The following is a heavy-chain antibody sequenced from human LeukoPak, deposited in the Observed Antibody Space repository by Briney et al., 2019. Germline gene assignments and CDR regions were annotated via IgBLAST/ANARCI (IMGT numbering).Heavy chain of an antibody. Sequence: GGSLRLSCAASGFTFSSYAMSRVRQAPGKGLEWVSAISGSGGSTYYADSVKGRFTIPRDNSKNTLYLQMNSLRAEDTAIYYCAEIIAVAGTGWFDPWGQGTLVTVSS. CDR3: AEIIAVAGTGWFDP. V-gene: IGHV3-23*01. D-gene: IGHD6-19*01. J-gene: IGHJ5*02. CDR2: ISGSGGST. CDR1: GFTFSSYA.